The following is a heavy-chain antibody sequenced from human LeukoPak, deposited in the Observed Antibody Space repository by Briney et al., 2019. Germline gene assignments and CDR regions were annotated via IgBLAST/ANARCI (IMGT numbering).Heavy chain of an antibody. CDR3: ARGSQQLVSYYYYYYGMDV. V-gene: IGHV6-1*01. J-gene: IGHJ6*02. Sequence: SQTPSLTCAISGDSVSSNSAAWNWIRQSPSRGLEWLGRTYYRSKWYNDYAVCVKSRIAINTHPSKNQFYLQLNSVTPEDTGVYYCARGSQQLVSYYYYYYGMDVWGQGTTVTVSS. CDR1: GDSVSSNSAA. CDR2: TYYRSKWYN. D-gene: IGHD6-13*01.